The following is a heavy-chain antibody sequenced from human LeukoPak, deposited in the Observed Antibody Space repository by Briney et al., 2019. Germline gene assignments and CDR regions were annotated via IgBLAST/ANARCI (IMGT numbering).Heavy chain of an antibody. CDR2: INPSGGAT. J-gene: IGHJ4*02. V-gene: IGHV1-46*01. CDR3: ARDGSPHRSMTVVTSPDY. D-gene: IGHD3-16*01. Sequence: GASVKVSCKASGYTFTGYYMHWVRQAPGQGLEWMGWINPSGGATSYAQKFQGRVTMTRDTSTSTVYMELSSLRSEDTAVYYCARDGSPHRSMTVVTSPDYWGQGTLVTVSS. CDR1: GYTFTGYY.